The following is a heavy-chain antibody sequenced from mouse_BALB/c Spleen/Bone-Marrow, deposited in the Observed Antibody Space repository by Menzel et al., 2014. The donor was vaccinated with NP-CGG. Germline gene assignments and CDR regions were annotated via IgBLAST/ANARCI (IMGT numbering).Heavy chain of an antibody. CDR1: GYAFTNYL. V-gene: IGHV1-54*01. CDR3: ARGGDYGFMDY. Sequence: QVQLQQSGDELVRPGTSVKVSCKASGYAFTNYLIEWVKQRPGQGLEWIGVINPGSGGTNYNEKFEGKATLTADKSSSTAYMQLSSLTSDDSAVYFCARGGDYGFMDYWGQGTSVTVSS. D-gene: IGHD1-2*01. J-gene: IGHJ4*01. CDR2: INPGSGGT.